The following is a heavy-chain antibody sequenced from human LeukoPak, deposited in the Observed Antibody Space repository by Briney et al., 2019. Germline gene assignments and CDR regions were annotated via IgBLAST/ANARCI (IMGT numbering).Heavy chain of an antibody. J-gene: IGHJ4*02. D-gene: IGHD4-17*01. CDR3: ARIDYGDYVEYYFDY. CDR1: GGSISSSSHY. V-gene: IGHV4-39*07. CDR2: IYYSGST. Sequence: SETLSLTCTVFGGSISSSSHYWAWVRQPPGKGLEWIGSIYYSGSTYYNPSLKSRVTISVDTSKNQFSLKLSSVTAADTAVYYCARIDYGDYVEYYFDYWGQGTLVTVSS.